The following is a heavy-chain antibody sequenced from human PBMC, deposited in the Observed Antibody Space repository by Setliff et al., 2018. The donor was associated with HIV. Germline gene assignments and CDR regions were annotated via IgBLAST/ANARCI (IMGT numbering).Heavy chain of an antibody. D-gene: IGHD3-22*01. J-gene: IGHJ4*02. V-gene: IGHV4-34*01. Sequence: PSETLSLTCAVYGGSFSGYYWSWIRQPPGKGLEWIGEINHSGSTNYNPSLKSRVTISVDTSKNQFSLKLSSVTAADTAVFYCARLTTTYYYDSSAYYHPVWGQGALVTVS. CDR1: GGSFSGYY. CDR3: ARLTTTYYYDSSAYYHPV. CDR2: INHSGST.